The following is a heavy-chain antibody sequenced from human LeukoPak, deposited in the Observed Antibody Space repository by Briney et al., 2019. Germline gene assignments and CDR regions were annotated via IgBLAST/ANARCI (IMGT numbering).Heavy chain of an antibody. CDR3: ARDTYSGSYDLFDY. CDR1: GGSISYSY. V-gene: IGHV4-4*07. D-gene: IGHD1-26*01. Sequence: SETLSLTCTVSGGSISYSYWTWIRQPAGKGLEWIGRIYTSGSTNYNPSLKSRVTISVDTSKNQFSLKLSSVTAADTAVYYCARDTYSGSYDLFDYWGQGTLVTVSS. CDR2: IYTSGST. J-gene: IGHJ4*02.